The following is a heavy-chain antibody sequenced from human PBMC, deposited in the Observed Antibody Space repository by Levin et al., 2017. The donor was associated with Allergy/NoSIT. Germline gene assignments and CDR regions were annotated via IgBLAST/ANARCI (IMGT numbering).Heavy chain of an antibody. D-gene: IGHD6-13*01. CDR2: ISGSGGST. CDR3: AKLQQLVGVVDY. CDR1: GFTFSSYA. V-gene: IGHV3-23*01. J-gene: IGHJ4*02. Sequence: LSLTCAASGFTFSSYAMSWVRQAPGKGLEWVSAISGSGGSTYYADSVKGRFTISRDNSKNTLYLQMNSLRAEDTAVYYCAKLQQLVGVVDYWGQGTLVTVSS.